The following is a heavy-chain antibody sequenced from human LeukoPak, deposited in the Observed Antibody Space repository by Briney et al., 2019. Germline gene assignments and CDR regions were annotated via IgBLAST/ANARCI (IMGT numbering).Heavy chain of an antibody. CDR3: ARAKRPMVLDH. Sequence: GSLRLSCAASGFTFSTYWMNWVRQAPGKGLEWVANIKPDGSEGYYVDSVKGRFTLSRDNAQNSLYLQMNSLRDDDTAVYYCARAKRPMVLDHWGQGTPVTVSS. V-gene: IGHV3-7*03. D-gene: IGHD3-10*01. CDR2: IKPDGSEG. J-gene: IGHJ4*02. CDR1: GFTFSTYW.